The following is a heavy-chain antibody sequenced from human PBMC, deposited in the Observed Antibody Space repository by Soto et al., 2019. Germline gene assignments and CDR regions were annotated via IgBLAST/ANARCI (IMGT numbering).Heavy chain of an antibody. Sequence: PGGSLRLSCAVSGFPFRSHNMHWVRQAPGKGLEGVAYINTGNTVIYYADSVRGRFTISRDNAKNSLYLQMNSLRDEDTAVYYCARLVYSDPLDYWGQGTLVTVSS. CDR3: ARLVYSDPLDY. J-gene: IGHJ4*02. CDR2: INTGNTVI. V-gene: IGHV3-48*02. D-gene: IGHD1-26*01. CDR1: GFPFRSHN.